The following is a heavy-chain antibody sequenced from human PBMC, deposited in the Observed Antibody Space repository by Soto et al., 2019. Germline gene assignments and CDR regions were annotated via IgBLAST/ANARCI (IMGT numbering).Heavy chain of an antibody. V-gene: IGHV3-30-3*01. CDR1: GFTFSTYV. CDR3: ATEDESSGHAGTFHH. CDR2: LSVDGTTT. D-gene: IGHD3-22*01. J-gene: IGHJ1*01. Sequence: QVQLVESGGGVVQPGRSLRLSCTASGFTFSTYVMHWVRQAPGEGLEWVAGLSVDGTTTHYPDSVKGRFTISRDNSKNTLYLQMDSLTAEETAVYYCATEDESSGHAGTFHHWGQGTLVTVSS.